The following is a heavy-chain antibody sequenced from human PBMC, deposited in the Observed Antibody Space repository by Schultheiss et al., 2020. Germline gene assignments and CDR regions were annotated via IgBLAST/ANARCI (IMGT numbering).Heavy chain of an antibody. D-gene: IGHD3-10*01. CDR2: ISYDGSNK. CDR3: ARCAAPITMVRGVITWFDP. CDR1: GFTFSSFA. V-gene: IGHV3-30*04. Sequence: GGSLRLSCAASGFTFSSFAMHWVRQAPGKGLEWVAVISYDGSNKYYADSVKGRFTISRDNSKNTLYLQMNSLRAEDTAVYYCARCAAPITMVRGVITWFDPWGQGTLVTVSS. J-gene: IGHJ5*02.